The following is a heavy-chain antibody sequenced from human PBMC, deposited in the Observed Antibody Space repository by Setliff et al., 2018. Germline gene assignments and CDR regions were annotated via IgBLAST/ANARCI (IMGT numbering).Heavy chain of an antibody. CDR1: GASLRSGSNY. CDR2: IYTDGTT. Sequence: LSLTCTVSGASLRSGSNYWGWFRQPAGKGLEWIGRIYTDGTTNYNPSLKSRVSISADTSMNHFSLRMTSVTAADTAVYYCARPHGGDYAFDIWGQGTMVTVSS. D-gene: IGHD2-21*01. CDR3: ARPHGGDYAFDI. J-gene: IGHJ3*02. V-gene: IGHV4-61*02.